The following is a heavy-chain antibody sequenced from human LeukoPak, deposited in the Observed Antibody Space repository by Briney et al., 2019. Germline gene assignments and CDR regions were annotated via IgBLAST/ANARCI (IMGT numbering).Heavy chain of an antibody. CDR3: ATYRQVLLPFES. J-gene: IGHJ4*02. CDR2: IFPSGGEI. D-gene: IGHD2-8*02. Sequence: GGSLRLSCAASGFTFSSYAMSWVRQAPGKGLEWVSSIFPSGGEIHYADSVRGRFTISRDNSKSTLSLQMNSLRVEDTAIYYCATYRQVLLPFESWGQGTLVTVSS. CDR1: GFTFSSYA. V-gene: IGHV3-23*01.